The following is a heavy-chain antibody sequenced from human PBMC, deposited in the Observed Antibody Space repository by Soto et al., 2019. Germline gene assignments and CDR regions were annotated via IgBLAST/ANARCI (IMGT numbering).Heavy chain of an antibody. CDR1: GFTFSSYG. J-gene: IGHJ6*02. Sequence: QVQLVESGGGVLQPGRSLRLSCAASGFTFSSYGMHWVRQAPGKGLEWVAVISYDGSNKYYADSVKGRFTISRDNSKNTLYLQMNSLRAEDTAVYYCAKDRESRGGGYYYYGMDVWGQGTTVTVSS. D-gene: IGHD3-10*01. V-gene: IGHV3-30*18. CDR2: ISYDGSNK. CDR3: AKDRESRGGGYYYYGMDV.